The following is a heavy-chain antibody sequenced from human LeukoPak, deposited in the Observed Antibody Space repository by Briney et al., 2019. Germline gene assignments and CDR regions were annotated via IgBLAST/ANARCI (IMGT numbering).Heavy chain of an antibody. V-gene: IGHV4-59*08. CDR1: GGSISSYY. J-gene: IGHJ6*03. Sequence: PSETLSLTCTVSGGSISSYYWSWIRQPPGKGLEWIGYIYYSGSTNYNPSLKSRVTISVDTSKNQFSLKLSSVTAADTAVYYCARVGGRDIVVVPAAADYYMDVWGKGTTVTVSS. CDR3: ARVGGRDIVVVPAAADYYMDV. CDR2: IYYSGST. D-gene: IGHD2-2*01.